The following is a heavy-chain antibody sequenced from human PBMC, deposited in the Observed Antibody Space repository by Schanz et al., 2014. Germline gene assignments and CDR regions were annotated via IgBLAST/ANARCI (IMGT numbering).Heavy chain of an antibody. CDR2: LSGSGGST. V-gene: IGHV3-23*01. J-gene: IGHJ4*01. CDR1: GFTFSSYA. D-gene: IGHD6-13*01. CDR3: AREQIMAAAGLVDY. Sequence: EVQLLESGGGLVQPGGSLRLSCAASGFTFSSYAMSWVRQAPGKGLEWVSALSGSGGSTYYADSVKGRFTISRDNAKKTLSLQMISLRAEDTAVYYCAREQIMAAAGLVDYWGHGTLVTVSS.